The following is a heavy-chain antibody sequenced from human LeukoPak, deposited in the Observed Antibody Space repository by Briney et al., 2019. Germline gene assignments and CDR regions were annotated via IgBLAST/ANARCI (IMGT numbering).Heavy chain of an antibody. CDR2: IAYDGSDK. CDR3: ARDGYGDYDYHYGMDV. V-gene: IGHV3-30*01. J-gene: IGHJ6*02. CDR1: GFTFSDYA. D-gene: IGHD2-21*02. Sequence: GSLRLSCAASGFTFSDYAMHWVRQAPGKGLEWVAVIAYDGSDKYYAESVRGRFTISRDNSKNTLYLQMNSLRAEDTAVYYCARDGYGDYDYHYGMDVWGQGTTVIVSS.